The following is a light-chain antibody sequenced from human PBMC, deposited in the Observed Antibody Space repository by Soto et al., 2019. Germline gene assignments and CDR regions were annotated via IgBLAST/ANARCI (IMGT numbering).Light chain of an antibody. V-gene: IGKV1-5*01. J-gene: IGKJ1*01. Sequence: DIQMTQSPSTLSASVGDRVTITCRASQSISTWLAWYQQKPGKAPKLLIYEASDVASGVPSRFSGSGTGTEFTLTISSLQPDDFATYYCQQYDSYSPTFGQGTKVDIK. CDR3: QQYDSYSPT. CDR1: QSISTW. CDR2: EAS.